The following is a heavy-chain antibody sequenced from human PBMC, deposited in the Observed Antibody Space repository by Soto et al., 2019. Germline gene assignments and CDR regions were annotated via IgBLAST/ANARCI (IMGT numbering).Heavy chain of an antibody. CDR3: ARGGGSDSFDY. D-gene: IGHD1-26*01. Sequence: SETLSLTCTVSGASITYGGYSWSWTRQTPGKGLEWIGYINHLETTFYNPSFESRLSLSIDRAKNQFSLNLNSMSAADRAVYICARGGGSDSFDYWGQGILVTVSS. J-gene: IGHJ4*02. CDR1: GASITYGGYS. CDR2: INHLETT. V-gene: IGHV4-30-2*01.